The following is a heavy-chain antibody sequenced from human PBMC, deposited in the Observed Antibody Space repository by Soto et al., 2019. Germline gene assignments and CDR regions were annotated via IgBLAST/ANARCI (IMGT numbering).Heavy chain of an antibody. CDR1: GGSISSYY. D-gene: IGHD1-26*01. V-gene: IGHV4-59*12. CDR3: ARRSIVGATTTAFDI. Sequence: SETLSLTCTVSGGSISSYYWSWIRQPPGKGLEWIGYIYYSGSTNYNPSLKSRVTISVDTSKNQFSLKLSSVTAADTAVYYCARRSIVGATTTAFDIWGQGTMVTVSS. CDR2: IYYSGST. J-gene: IGHJ3*02.